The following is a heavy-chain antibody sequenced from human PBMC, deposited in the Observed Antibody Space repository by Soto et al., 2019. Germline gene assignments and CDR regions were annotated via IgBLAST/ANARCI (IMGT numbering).Heavy chain of an antibody. V-gene: IGHV3-73*01. Sequence: EVQLVESGGGLVQPGGSLKLSCAASGFTFSGSAMHWVRQASGKGLEWVGRIRSKANSYATAYAASVKGRFTISRDDSKNTAYLQLNSLKTEDTAVYYYTRQLDDWNYAGYWGQGTLVTISS. CDR1: GFTFSGSA. CDR3: TRQLDDWNYAGY. CDR2: IRSKANSYAT. D-gene: IGHD1-1*01. J-gene: IGHJ4*02.